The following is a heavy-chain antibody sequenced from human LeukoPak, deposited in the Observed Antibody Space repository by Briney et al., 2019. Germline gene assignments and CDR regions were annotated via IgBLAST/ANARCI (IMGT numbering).Heavy chain of an antibody. CDR1: GGSISSGDYY. CDR3: ASRHYYDSSGYEVFDP. J-gene: IGHJ5*02. D-gene: IGHD3-22*01. Sequence: PSQTLSLTCTVSGGSISSGDYYWSWIRQPPGKGLEWIGYIYYSGSTYYNPSLRSRVTISVDTSKNQFSLKLSSVTAADTAVYYCASRHYYDSSGYEVFDPWGQGTLVTVSS. V-gene: IGHV4-30-4*01. CDR2: IYYSGST.